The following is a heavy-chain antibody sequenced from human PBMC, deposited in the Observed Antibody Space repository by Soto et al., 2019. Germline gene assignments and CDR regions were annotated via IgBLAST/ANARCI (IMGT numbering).Heavy chain of an antibody. V-gene: IGHV4-31*03. CDR2: IYYSGST. J-gene: IGHJ3*02. CDR1: GGSISSGGYY. D-gene: IGHD2-15*01. CDR3: ARESLGYCSGGSCHWDAFDI. Sequence: SETLSLTCTVSGGSISSGGYYWSWIRQHPGKGLEWIGYIYYSGSTYYNPSLKSRVTISVDTSKNQFSLKLSSVTAADTAVYYCARESLGYCSGGSCHWDAFDIWGQGTMVTVSS.